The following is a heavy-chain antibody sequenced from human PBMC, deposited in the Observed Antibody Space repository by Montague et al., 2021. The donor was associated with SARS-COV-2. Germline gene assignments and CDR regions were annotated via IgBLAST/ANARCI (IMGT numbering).Heavy chain of an antibody. D-gene: IGHD6-19*01. V-gene: IGHV4-34*01. Sequence: SETLSLTCAVYGGSLSGDHWSWIRQPPGKGLEWIGEVNHSGHTNXNVSLKSRVTMSVDTSKSQFSLKVRSATAADTAVYYCARGPVGVAAGLLYYFDHWGQGTLVTVSS. CDR1: GGSLSGDH. CDR2: VNHSGHT. CDR3: ARGPVGVAAGLLYYFDH. J-gene: IGHJ4*02.